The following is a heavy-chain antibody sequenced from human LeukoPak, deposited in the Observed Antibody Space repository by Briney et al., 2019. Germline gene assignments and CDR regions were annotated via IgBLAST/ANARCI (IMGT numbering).Heavy chain of an antibody. CDR1: GGSISSYY. CDR3: ARVVTHMNRYCMDV. J-gene: IGHJ6*02. V-gene: IGHV4-59*01. D-gene: IGHD1-14*01. Sequence: SETLSLTCNVSGGSISSYYWSWIRQPPGKGLEWIGYIYYSGNINYNPSLKSRVTMSLDMSRNQISLKLSSVTAADTAVYFCARVVTHMNRYCMDVWGLGTTVTVSS. CDR2: IYYSGNI.